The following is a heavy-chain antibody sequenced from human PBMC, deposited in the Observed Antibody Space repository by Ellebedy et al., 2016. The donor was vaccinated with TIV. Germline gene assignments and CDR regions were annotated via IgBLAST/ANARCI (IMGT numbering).Heavy chain of an antibody. V-gene: IGHV3-30*03. Sequence: GESLKISCVASGFTFSSYGMHWVRQAPGKGLEWVAVISYDGINNKYADSVKGRFTISRDDSKNTLYLQMSSLRAEDTAVYYCARSRSPYYIAGSGFDYWGQGTLVTVSS. CDR2: ISYDGINN. CDR3: ARSRSPYYIAGSGFDY. J-gene: IGHJ4*02. CDR1: GFTFSSYG. D-gene: IGHD3-22*01.